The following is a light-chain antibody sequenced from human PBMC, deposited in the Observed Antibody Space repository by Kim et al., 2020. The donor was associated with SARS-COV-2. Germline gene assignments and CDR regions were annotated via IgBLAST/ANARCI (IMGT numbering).Light chain of an antibody. J-gene: IGKJ5*01. CDR2: AAS. Sequence: ASVGDRVAITCRASQDVSSGLAWYQQKPGKAPNLLIYAASTLQSGVPSRFSGSGSGTDFTLISSSLQPEDFATYYCQQANSFPITFGQGTRLEIK. CDR3: QQANSFPIT. V-gene: IGKV1-12*01. CDR1: QDVSSG.